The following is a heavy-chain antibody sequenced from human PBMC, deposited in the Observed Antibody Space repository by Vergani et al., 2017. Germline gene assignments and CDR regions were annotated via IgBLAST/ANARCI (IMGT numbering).Heavy chain of an antibody. V-gene: IGHV1-69*13. D-gene: IGHD5-24*01. CDR2: IIPIFGTA. J-gene: IGHJ6*03. CDR1: GGTFSSYA. Sequence: QGQLAQSGAEVKKPGSSVKVSCKASGGTFSSYAISWVRQAPGQGLEWMGGIIPIFGTANYAQKFQGRVTITADESTSTAYMELSSLRSEDTAVYYCARPGRDGYNVLSYTPHYYYMDVWGKGTTVTVSS. CDR3: ARPGRDGYNVLSYTPHYYYMDV.